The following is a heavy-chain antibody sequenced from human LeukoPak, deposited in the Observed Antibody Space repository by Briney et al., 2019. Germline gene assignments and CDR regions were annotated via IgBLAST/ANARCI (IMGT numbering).Heavy chain of an antibody. CDR1: GGSFSGYY. Sequence: SETLSLTCAVYGGSFSGYYWSWIRQPPGKGLEWIGEINHSGSTNYNPSLKSRVTISVDASKNQFSLKLSSVTAADTAVYYCARVKYYFDYWGQGTLVTVSS. CDR2: INHSGST. V-gene: IGHV4-34*01. CDR3: ARVKYYFDY. J-gene: IGHJ4*02.